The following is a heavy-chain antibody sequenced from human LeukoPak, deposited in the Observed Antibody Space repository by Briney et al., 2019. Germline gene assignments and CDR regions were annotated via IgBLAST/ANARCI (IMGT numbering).Heavy chain of an antibody. CDR3: ARRQGCSSTSCPPDY. CDR1: GCSFTTYW. V-gene: IGHV5-51*01. CDR2: IYPGDSDI. J-gene: IGHJ4*02. D-gene: IGHD2-2*01. Sequence: GESLQISCKGSGCSFTTYWIGWVRQMPGKGLEWMGIIYPGDSDIRYSPSFQGQVTMSVDKSISTAYLQWTSLKASDTAMYYCARRQGCSSTSCPPDYWGQGTLVTVS.